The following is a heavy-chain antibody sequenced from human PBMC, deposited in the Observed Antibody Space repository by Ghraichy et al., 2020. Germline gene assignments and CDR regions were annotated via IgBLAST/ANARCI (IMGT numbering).Heavy chain of an antibody. V-gene: IGHV3-7*01. D-gene: IGHD3-10*01. CDR1: GFTFSSYW. Sequence: GESLNISCAASGFTFSSYWMSWVRQAPGKGLEWVANIKQDGSEKYYVDSVKGRFTISRDNAKNSLYLQMNSLRAEDTAVYYCARDTYGSGSYYVYWGQGTLVTVSS. CDR2: IKQDGSEK. J-gene: IGHJ4*02. CDR3: ARDTYGSGSYYVY.